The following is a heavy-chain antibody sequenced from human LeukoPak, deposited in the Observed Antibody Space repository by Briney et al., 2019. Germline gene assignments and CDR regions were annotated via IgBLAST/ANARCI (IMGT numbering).Heavy chain of an antibody. CDR3: VRVSRIDYDANPEGDV. CDR2: IYYSGST. CDR1: GGSISSYY. J-gene: IGHJ6*04. V-gene: IGHV4-59*12. Sequence: SETLSLTCTVSGGSISSYYWSWIRQPPGKGLEWVGYIYYSGSTNYNPSLKRRVTISVDTSKNQFSLRLNSVTTADTAVYYCVRVSRIDYDANPEGDVWGKGITVIVSS. D-gene: IGHD4/OR15-4a*01.